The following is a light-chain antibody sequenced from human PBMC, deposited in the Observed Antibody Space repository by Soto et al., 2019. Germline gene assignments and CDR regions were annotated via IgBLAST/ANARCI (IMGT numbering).Light chain of an antibody. CDR3: QQYNSYSPDT. V-gene: IGKV1-5*01. J-gene: IGKJ2*01. CDR1: QSISSW. Sequence: DIQMTQSLSTLYASVGDRVTITCRASQSISSWLAWYQQKPGKAPKLLIYDASSLESGVPSRFSGSGSGTEFALTISSLQPDDFATYYCQQYNSYSPDTFGQGTKLEIK. CDR2: DAS.